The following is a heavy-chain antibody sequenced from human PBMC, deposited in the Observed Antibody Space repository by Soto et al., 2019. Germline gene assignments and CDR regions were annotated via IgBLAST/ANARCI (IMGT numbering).Heavy chain of an antibody. J-gene: IGHJ4*02. CDR1: GGSISNYY. D-gene: IGHD2-15*01. V-gene: IGHV4-59*01. CDR2: IYSSGST. Sequence: QVQLQESGPGLVKPSETLSLTCTVSGGSISNYYWSWIRQPPGKGLEWIGYIYSSGSTNYNPSLKCRVPISADTSNHQVSLKLTSVPAADTAVYYCARDHPPIYGIYSLANGGRETRFTVSS. CDR3: ARDHPPIYGIYSLAN.